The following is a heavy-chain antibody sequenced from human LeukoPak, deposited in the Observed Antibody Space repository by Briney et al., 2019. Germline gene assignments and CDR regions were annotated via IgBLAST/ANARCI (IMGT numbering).Heavy chain of an antibody. V-gene: IGHV4-59*08. Sequence: GSLRLSCAASGFTFSSYAMSWVRQAPGKGLEWIGYIYYSGSTNYNPSLKSRVTISVDTSKNQFSLKLSSVTAADTAVYYCAKGSGWYLIDYWGQGTLVTVSS. D-gene: IGHD6-19*01. J-gene: IGHJ4*02. CDR3: AKGSGWYLIDY. CDR2: IYYSGST. CDR1: GFTFSSYA.